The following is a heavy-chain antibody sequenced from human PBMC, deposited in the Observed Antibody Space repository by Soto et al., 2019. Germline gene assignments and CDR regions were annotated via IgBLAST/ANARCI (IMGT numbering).Heavy chain of an antibody. Sequence: EVQLVESGGGLVQPGESLRLSCAASGFSLSSYWMSWVRQAPGKGLEWVANIQQDASGKNYVDSVKVRFTISRANAKNTVYVEMNGVTAEDTAVYYCARAGHCSGSTCYRHWVFDWGQGTLVTISP. V-gene: IGHV3-7*05. CDR3: ARAGHCSGSTCYRHWVFD. CDR2: IQQDASGK. CDR1: GFSLSSYW. D-gene: IGHD2-15*01. J-gene: IGHJ4*02.